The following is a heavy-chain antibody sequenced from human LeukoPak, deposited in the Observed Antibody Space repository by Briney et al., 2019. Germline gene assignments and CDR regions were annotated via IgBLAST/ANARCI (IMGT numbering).Heavy chain of an antibody. V-gene: IGHV1-2*02. CDR2: IHPNSGGT. CDR1: GYTFTAYY. J-gene: IGHJ4*02. D-gene: IGHD2-21*02. Sequence: ASVKVSCKASGYTFTAYYMHWVRQAPGQGLEWMGWIHPNSGGTNYAQKFQGRVTMTSDTSISTAYMELSRLRSDDTAVYYCARGALPVILSATAAAFDYWGQGTLVTVSS. CDR3: ARGALPVILSATAAAFDY.